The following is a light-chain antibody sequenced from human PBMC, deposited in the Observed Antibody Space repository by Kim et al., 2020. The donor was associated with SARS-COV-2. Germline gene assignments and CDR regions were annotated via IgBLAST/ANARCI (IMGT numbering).Light chain of an antibody. J-gene: IGKJ2*01. CDR1: QSVSSNY. Sequence: SPGERANLAFRDRQSVSSNYLAWYQQKVGQAPGLLIYDASSRATGIPDRFSGSGSQTEFTLTINGLEPEDFAVYYCQQYGRSPGYTFGQGTKLEI. CDR3: QQYGRSPGYT. CDR2: DAS. V-gene: IGKV3-20*01.